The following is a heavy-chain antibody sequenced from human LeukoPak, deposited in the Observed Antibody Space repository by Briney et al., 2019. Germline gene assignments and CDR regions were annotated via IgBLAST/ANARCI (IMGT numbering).Heavy chain of an antibody. V-gene: IGHV3-21*01. J-gene: IGHJ4*02. CDR3: ARPIVGATPGIGY. CDR2: ISSSSSYI. Sequence: AGSLRLSCAASGFTFSSYAMSWVRQAPGKGLEWVSSISSSSSYIYYADSVKGRFTISRDNAKNSLYLQMNSLRAEDTAVYYCARPIVGATPGIGYWGQGTLVTVSS. D-gene: IGHD1-26*01. CDR1: GFTFSSYA.